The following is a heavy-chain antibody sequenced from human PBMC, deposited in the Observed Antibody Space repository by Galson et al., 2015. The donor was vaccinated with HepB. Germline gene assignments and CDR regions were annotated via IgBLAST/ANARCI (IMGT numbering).Heavy chain of an antibody. Sequence: SVKVSCKASGGTFSSYAISWVRQAPGQGLEWMGGIIPIFGTANYAQKFQGRVTITADESTSTAYMELSSLRSEDTAVYYCARFFPGQGQLAFDYWGQGTLVTVSS. V-gene: IGHV1-69*13. J-gene: IGHJ4*02. CDR1: GGTFSSYA. D-gene: IGHD6-13*01. CDR2: IIPIFGTA. CDR3: ARFFPGQGQLAFDY.